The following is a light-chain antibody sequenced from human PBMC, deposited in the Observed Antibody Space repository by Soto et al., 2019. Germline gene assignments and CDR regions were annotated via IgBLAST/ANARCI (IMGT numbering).Light chain of an antibody. CDR3: QQSYSTPWT. CDR2: AAS. CDR1: RSISSY. V-gene: IGKV1-39*01. Sequence: DIQMTQSPSSLSASVGDRATITCRASRSISSYLNWYQQKPGKAPKLLIYAASSLQSGVPSRFSGSGSGTDFTLTISSLQPEDFATYYCQQSYSTPWTFGQGTKVDIK. J-gene: IGKJ1*01.